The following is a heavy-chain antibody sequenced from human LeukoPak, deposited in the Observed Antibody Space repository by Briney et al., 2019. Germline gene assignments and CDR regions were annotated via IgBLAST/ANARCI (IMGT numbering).Heavy chain of an antibody. D-gene: IGHD6-13*01. CDR3: ARGSPVAAAGTAYFHH. V-gene: IGHV4-4*02. J-gene: IGHJ1*01. Sequence: PSGTLSLNCDVSGGSISRLNWCSWVRQPPGKGLEWIGEIQFTGSTHYNPSLKSRVTISVDESRNQLSLKLSSVTAADTAVYYCARGSPVAAAGTAYFHHWGQGTLVTVSS. CDR1: GGSISRLNW. CDR2: IQFTGST.